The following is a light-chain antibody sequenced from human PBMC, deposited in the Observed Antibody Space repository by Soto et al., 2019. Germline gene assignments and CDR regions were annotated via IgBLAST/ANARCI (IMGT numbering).Light chain of an antibody. Sequence: EVLLKQSPVTLSLSPGERATLSSMGSQSFRGLLAWYQQKPGQAPRLLIYDASRRASGVPARFSGSGSGTDFTLTISSLEPEDFALYYCQQRNTWPPITFGQGTRLEIK. CDR1: QSFRGL. J-gene: IGKJ5*01. V-gene: IGKV3-11*01. CDR3: QQRNTWPPIT. CDR2: DAS.